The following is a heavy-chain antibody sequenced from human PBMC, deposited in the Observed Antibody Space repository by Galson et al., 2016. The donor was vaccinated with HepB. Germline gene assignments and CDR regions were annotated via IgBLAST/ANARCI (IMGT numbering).Heavy chain of an antibody. CDR3: ATGIVVAGRMYYYYMDV. CDR1: GASISSGTYS. Sequence: TLSLTCTVSGASISSGTYSWSWIRQPAGKGLEWIGRIYTSGSTNYNPSPKSRVTISVDTSKNQFSLKLSSVTAADTAVHYCATGIVVAGRMYYYYMDVWGKGTSVTVSS. D-gene: IGHD6-19*01. J-gene: IGHJ6*03. CDR2: IYTSGST. V-gene: IGHV4-61*02.